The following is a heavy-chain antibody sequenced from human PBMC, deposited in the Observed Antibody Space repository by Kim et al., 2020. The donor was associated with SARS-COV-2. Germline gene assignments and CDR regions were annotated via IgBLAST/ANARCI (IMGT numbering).Heavy chain of an antibody. D-gene: IGHD3-16*02. J-gene: IGHJ3*02. Sequence: ASVKVSCKASGYTFTSYGISWVRQAPGQGLEWMGWISAYNGNTNYAQKLQGRVTMTTDTSTSTAYMELRSLRSDDTAVYYCARVNDYVWGSYRRNDAFDIWGQGTMVTVSS. V-gene: IGHV1-18*01. CDR3: ARVNDYVWGSYRRNDAFDI. CDR1: GYTFTSYG. CDR2: ISAYNGNT.